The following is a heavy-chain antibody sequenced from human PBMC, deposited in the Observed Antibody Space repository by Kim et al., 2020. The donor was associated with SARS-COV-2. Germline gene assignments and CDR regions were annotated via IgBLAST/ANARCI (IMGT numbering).Heavy chain of an antibody. Sequence: GGSLRLSCAASGFTFSSYAMHWVRQAPGKGLEWVAVISYDGSNKYYADSVKGRFTISRDNSKNTLYLQMNSLRAEDTAVYYCARDPLGATQEGYFDYWGQGTLVTVSS. CDR2: ISYDGSNK. V-gene: IGHV3-30*04. CDR1: GFTFSSYA. J-gene: IGHJ4*02. CDR3: ARDPLGATQEGYFDY. D-gene: IGHD1-26*01.